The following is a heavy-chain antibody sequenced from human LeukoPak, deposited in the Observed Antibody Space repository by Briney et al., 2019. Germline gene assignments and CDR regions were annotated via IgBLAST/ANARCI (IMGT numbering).Heavy chain of an antibody. CDR3: ANEIRPNDY. Sequence: GGSLRLSCAASGFTFSSYSMNWLRQAPGKGLEWVSAISISGDTTYYADAVKGRFTISRDNSKNTVYLQMNSLRAEDTAVYYCANEIRPNDYWGQGTLVTVSS. CDR2: ISISGDTT. V-gene: IGHV3-23*01. J-gene: IGHJ4*02. CDR1: GFTFSSYS. D-gene: IGHD4-17*01.